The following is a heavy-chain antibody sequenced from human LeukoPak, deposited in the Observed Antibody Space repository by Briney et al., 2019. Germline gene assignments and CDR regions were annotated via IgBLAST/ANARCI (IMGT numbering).Heavy chain of an antibody. Sequence: GGSLRLSCAASGFTFSSYVMNWVRQAPGKGLEWVSTIVGSGDNTYYADSVKGRFTISRDNSNNTMYLQMNNLRSEDTAVYFCVRDYYGSGTYQGNYYYGMDVWGHGTTVTVSS. CDR3: VRDYYGSGTYQGNYYYGMDV. D-gene: IGHD3-10*01. J-gene: IGHJ6*02. V-gene: IGHV3-23*01. CDR1: GFTFSSYV. CDR2: IVGSGDNT.